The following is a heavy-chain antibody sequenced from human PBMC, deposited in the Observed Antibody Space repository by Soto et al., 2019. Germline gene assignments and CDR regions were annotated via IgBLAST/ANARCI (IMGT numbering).Heavy chain of an antibody. Sequence: SETLSLTCTVSGGSISSSSYYWGWIRQHPGKGLEWIGSIYYSGSTYYNPSLKSRGTISVDTSKNQFSLKLSSVTAADTAVYYCARHEVEWLPHEYFQHWGQGTLVTVSS. CDR3: ARHEVEWLPHEYFQH. CDR1: GGSISSSSYY. CDR2: IYYSGST. V-gene: IGHV4-39*01. J-gene: IGHJ1*01. D-gene: IGHD3-3*01.